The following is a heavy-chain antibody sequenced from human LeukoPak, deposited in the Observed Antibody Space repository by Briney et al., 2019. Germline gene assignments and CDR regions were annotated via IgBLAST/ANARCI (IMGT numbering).Heavy chain of an antibody. V-gene: IGHV3-23*01. J-gene: IGHJ4*02. Sequence: GGSLRLSCAASGFTFSSYAMSWVRQAPGKGLEWVSAISGSGGSTYYADSVKGRFTISRDNSKNTLYLQMNSLRAEDTAVYYCAKDPWVVPAAYYFDYWGQGTLVTVSS. CDR2: ISGSGGST. D-gene: IGHD2-2*01. CDR3: AKDPWVVPAAYYFDY. CDR1: GFTFSSYA.